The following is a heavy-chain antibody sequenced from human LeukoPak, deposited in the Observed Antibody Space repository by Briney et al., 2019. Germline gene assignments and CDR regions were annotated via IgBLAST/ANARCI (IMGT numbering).Heavy chain of an antibody. D-gene: IGHD1-26*01. CDR3: ARANTVGATDY. CDR2: IYYSGST. V-gene: IGHV4-59*01. CDR1: GGSISSYY. Sequence: PSVTLSLTCTVSGGSISSYYWSWIRQPPGKGLEWIGYIYYSGSTNYNPSLKSRVTISVDTSKNQFSLKLSSVTAADTAVYYCARANTVGATDYWGQGTLVTVSS. J-gene: IGHJ4*02.